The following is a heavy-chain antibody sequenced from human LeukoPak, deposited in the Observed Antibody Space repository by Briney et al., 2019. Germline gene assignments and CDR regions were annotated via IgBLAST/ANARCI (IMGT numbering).Heavy chain of an antibody. CDR3: AKKPPGTYPFDY. CDR2: SGTDGDT. V-gene: IGHV3-23*01. J-gene: IGHJ4*02. Sequence: GGSLRLSCAASGFSFSSTAMNWVRQAPGKGLEWVSASGTDGDTYYADSVQGRFTISRDNSRNTLYLQMTSLRADDTAVYYCAKKPPGTYPFDYWGQGTLVPVSP. D-gene: IGHD6-13*01. CDR1: GFSFSSTA.